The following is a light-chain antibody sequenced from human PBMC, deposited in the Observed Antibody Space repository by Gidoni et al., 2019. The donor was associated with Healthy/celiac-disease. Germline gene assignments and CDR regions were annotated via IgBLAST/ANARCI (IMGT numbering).Light chain of an antibody. CDR3: QQANSFPPGT. CDR2: AAS. V-gene: IGKV1-12*01. J-gene: IGKJ2*01. CDR1: QGISSW. Sequence: DIQMTQSPSSVSASVGDRVTITCWARQGISSWFAWYQQKPGKDPKLLIYAASSMQSGVPSRFSGSGSGTDFTLTISSLQPEDFATYYCQQANSFPPGTFGQGTKLEIK.